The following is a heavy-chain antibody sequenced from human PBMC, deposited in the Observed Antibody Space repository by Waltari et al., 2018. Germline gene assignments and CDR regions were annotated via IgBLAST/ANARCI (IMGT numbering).Heavy chain of an antibody. CDR3: ARHNQAYLY. Sequence: QVQLQESGPGLVKPSETLSLTCFVSGDSIIDHHWTWIRQPPGKGLEWIGYISRSGVTNYNPSLNGRVTISVDTSRNQFSLKLSSVTAADTAVYYCARHNQAYLYWGQGILVTVSS. CDR1: GDSIIDHH. CDR2: ISRSGVT. D-gene: IGHD2-2*01. J-gene: IGHJ4*02. V-gene: IGHV4-59*08.